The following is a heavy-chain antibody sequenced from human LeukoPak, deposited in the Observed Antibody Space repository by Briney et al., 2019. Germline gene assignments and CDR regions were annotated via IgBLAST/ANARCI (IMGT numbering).Heavy chain of an antibody. J-gene: IGHJ4*02. CDR2: IYSGGST. D-gene: IGHD3-22*01. Sequence: GGSLRLSCAASGFTVSSNYMSWVRQAPGKGLEWVSVIYSGGSTYCADSVEGRFTISRDNSKNTLYLQMNSLRAEDTAVYYCARGDYYDSSGYFDYWGQGTLVTVSS. V-gene: IGHV3-53*01. CDR1: GFTVSSNY. CDR3: ARGDYYDSSGYFDY.